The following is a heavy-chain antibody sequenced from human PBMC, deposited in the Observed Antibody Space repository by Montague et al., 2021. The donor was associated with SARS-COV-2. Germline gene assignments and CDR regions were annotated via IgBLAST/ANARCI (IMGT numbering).Heavy chain of an antibody. D-gene: IGHD1-1*01. CDR2: TYYTGST. J-gene: IGHJ2*01. CDR3: AGKEEGYGYFDL. CDR1: GGSITSTDHF. Sequence: SETLSLTCTVSGGSITSTDHFWGCIRHPPGKGLEWIGSTYYTGSTFYTPSLKSRVTISVDTSKNEFSLKLISVTATDTAVYYCAGKEEGYGYFDLWGRGTLVTVSS. V-gene: IGHV4-39*01.